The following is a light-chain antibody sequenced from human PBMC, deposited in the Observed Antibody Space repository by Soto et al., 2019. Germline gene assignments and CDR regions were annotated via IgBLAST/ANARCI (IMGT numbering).Light chain of an antibody. J-gene: IGKJ4*01. CDR1: QSVSSNY. CDR3: QQYGNSPPLT. CDR2: GAS. Sequence: EIVLTQSPATLSLSLGERATLSCRASQSVSSNYVAWYQQKPGQAPRLLISGASSRATGIPDRFSGSGSGTDFTLTISRLEPEDFALYYCQQYGNSPPLTFGGGTKVDIK. V-gene: IGKV3-20*01.